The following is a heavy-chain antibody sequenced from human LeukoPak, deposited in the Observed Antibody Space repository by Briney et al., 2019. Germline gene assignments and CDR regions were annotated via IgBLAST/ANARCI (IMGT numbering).Heavy chain of an antibody. CDR1: RFTFRNYA. J-gene: IGHJ4*02. V-gene: IGHV3-49*04. Sequence: GGSLRLSCAASRFTFRNYAMTWVRQAPGKGLEWVGFIASETYGGTAEYAASVKGRFTISRDDSKSIAYLQMNSLKTEDTAVYCCTRDQTPYYWGQGTLVTVSS. CDR3: TRDQTPYY. CDR2: IASETYGGTA.